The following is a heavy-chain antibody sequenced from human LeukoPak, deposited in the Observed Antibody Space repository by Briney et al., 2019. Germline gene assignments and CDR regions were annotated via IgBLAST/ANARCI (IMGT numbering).Heavy chain of an antibody. D-gene: IGHD1-14*01. V-gene: IGHV1-24*01. J-gene: IGHJ3*02. Sequence: ASVKVSCKVSGYTLTELSMHWVRQAPGKGLEWMGVYAAEEGETIHAQTFQGRIPLTEDTSKDTAYMELSSLRFEDTAVYYCASGLAEPSVEGFDIWGQGTMVTVSS. CDR1: GYTLTELS. CDR2: YAAEEGET. CDR3: ASGLAEPSVEGFDI.